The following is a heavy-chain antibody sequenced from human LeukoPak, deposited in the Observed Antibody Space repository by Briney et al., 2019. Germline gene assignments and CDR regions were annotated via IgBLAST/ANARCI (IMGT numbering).Heavy chain of an antibody. CDR3: ARASIVGATYYFDY. D-gene: IGHD1-26*01. V-gene: IGHV4-59*01. CDR2: IHYSGST. CDR1: GGSIGTYY. Sequence: SETLSLTCTASGGSIGTYYWGWIRQPPGKGLEWIGYIHYSGSTNYNPSLESRVTISVDTSKNQFSLKLISVTAADTAVYYCARASIVGATYYFDYWGQGTLVTVSS. J-gene: IGHJ4*02.